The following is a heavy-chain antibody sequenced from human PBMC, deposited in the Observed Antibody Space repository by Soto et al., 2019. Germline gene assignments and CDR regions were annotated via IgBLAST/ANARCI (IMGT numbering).Heavy chain of an antibody. CDR2: ISYDGNDK. CDR1: GLRFNIYA. V-gene: IGHV3-30-3*01. J-gene: IGHJ4*02. Sequence: AACGLRFNIYAVHVSRNKPGKGLEWVAVISYDGNDKYYADSVKGRFTISRDDSKNTLFLQMHSLRAEDTAVYNCARNSYSETNGYLDYWGQGALVTVSS. D-gene: IGHD3-22*01. CDR3: ARNSYSETNGYLDY.